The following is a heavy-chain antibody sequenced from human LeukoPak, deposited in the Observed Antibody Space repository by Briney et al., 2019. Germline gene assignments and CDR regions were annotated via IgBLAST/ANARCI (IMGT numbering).Heavy chain of an antibody. V-gene: IGHV6-1*01. J-gene: IGHJ4*02. Sequence: SQTLTLTCAISGDSVSSNSAAWNWIRQSPSRGLEWLGRTYYRSKWYNDYAVSVKSRITINPDTSKNQFSLQLNSVTPEDTAVYYCAREWGYYDSSGPIDYWGQGTLVTVSS. CDR1: GDSVSSNSAA. CDR3: AREWGYYDSSGPIDY. D-gene: IGHD3-22*01. CDR2: TYYRSKWYN.